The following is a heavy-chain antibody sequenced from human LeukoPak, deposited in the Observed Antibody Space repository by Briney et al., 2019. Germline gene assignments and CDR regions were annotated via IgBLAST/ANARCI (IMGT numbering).Heavy chain of an antibody. J-gene: IGHJ4*02. Sequence: HTGGSLRLSCSVSGFTFSTYVMHWVRQAPGKGLEYVLAISSSGDNTYYADSVKGRFTISRDNSKNTLYLQMSSLRADDTAVYYCVRGTGYWGQGTLVTVSS. V-gene: IGHV3-64D*06. CDR3: VRGTGY. CDR1: GFTFSTYV. CDR2: ISSSGDNT.